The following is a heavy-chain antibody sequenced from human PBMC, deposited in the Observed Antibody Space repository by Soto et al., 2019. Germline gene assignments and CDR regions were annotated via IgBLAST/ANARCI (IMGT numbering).Heavy chain of an antibody. V-gene: IGHV3-66*01. CDR2: IYSGGST. CDR1: GFTVSSNY. D-gene: IGHD6-13*01. J-gene: IGHJ6*02. CDR3: ARVGSSWYYYYYGMDV. Sequence: EVQLVESGGGLVQPGGSLRLSCAASGFTVSSNYMSWVRQAPGKGLEWVSVIYSGGSTYYADSVKGRFTISRDIAKNTLYLQMNSLRAEDTAVYYCARVGSSWYYYYYGMDVWGQGTTVTVSS.